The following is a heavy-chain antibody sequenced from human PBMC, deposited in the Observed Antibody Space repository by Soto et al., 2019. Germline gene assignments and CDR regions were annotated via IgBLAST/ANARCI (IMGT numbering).Heavy chain of an antibody. J-gene: IGHJ5*02. CDR2: IYYSGST. V-gene: IGHV4-39*01. CDR3: ARRAGGLRRWFDP. D-gene: IGHD5-12*01. CDR1: GGSISSSSYY. Sequence: SETMSLTCTVSGGSISSSSYYWGWIRQPPGKGLEGIGSIYYSGSTYYNPSLKSRVTISVDTSKNQFSLKLSSVTAADTAVYYCARRAGGLRRWFDPWGQGTLVTVSS.